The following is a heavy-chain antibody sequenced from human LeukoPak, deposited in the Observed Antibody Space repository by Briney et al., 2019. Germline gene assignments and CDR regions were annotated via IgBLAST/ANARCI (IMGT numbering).Heavy chain of an antibody. CDR3: ARTQIYGSRSYYIGNYYYYGMDV. V-gene: IGHV4-34*01. D-gene: IGHD3-10*01. J-gene: IGHJ6*04. CDR1: GGSFSGYY. Sequence: SETLSLTCAVCGGSFSGYYWSWIRQPPGKGLKWIGEINHSGSTNYNPSLKSRVTISVDTSKNQFSLKLSSVTAADTAVYYCARTQIYGSRSYYIGNYYYYGMDVWGKGTTVTVSS. CDR2: INHSGST.